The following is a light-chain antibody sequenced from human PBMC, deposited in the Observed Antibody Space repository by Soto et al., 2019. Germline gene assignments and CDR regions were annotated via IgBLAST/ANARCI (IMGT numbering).Light chain of an antibody. CDR1: QSVNTKY. J-gene: IGKJ3*01. CDR2: GVS. Sequence: ELVLTQSPGTLSLSPGERATLSCRASQSVNTKYLAWYQQKPGQAPRLLIYGVSSRATGIPDRFSGSGSGTDFILTISRVEPEDFAVYYCQQFGTSPLVTVGPGTKVDSK. CDR3: QQFGTSPLVT. V-gene: IGKV3-20*01.